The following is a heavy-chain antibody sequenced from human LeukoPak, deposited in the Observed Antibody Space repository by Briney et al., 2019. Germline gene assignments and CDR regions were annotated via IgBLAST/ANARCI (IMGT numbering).Heavy chain of an antibody. V-gene: IGHV3-33*05. CDR1: GFTISSYD. CDR2: ISYDGSHK. J-gene: IGHJ4*02. CDR3: AREEASFDY. Sequence: GGSLRLSCAASGFTISSYDMHWVRQAPGKGLEWVAVISYDGSHKYYADSVKGRFTISKDNPKNILYLQMNSLRAEDTAVYYCAREEASFDYWGQGTRVTVSS.